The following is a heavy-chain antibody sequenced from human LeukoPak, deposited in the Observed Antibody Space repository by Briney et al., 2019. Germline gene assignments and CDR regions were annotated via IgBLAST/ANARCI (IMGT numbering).Heavy chain of an antibody. V-gene: IGHV5-51*01. Sequence: GESLKISCKGSGYSFTSYWIGWVRQMPGKGLEWMGIFYPGDSDTRYSPSFQGQVTISADKSISTAYLQWSSLKASDTAMYYCARAYYDFWSGYYRDDAFDIWGQGTMVTVSS. J-gene: IGHJ3*02. D-gene: IGHD3-3*01. CDR3: ARAYYDFWSGYYRDDAFDI. CDR1: GYSFTSYW. CDR2: FYPGDSDT.